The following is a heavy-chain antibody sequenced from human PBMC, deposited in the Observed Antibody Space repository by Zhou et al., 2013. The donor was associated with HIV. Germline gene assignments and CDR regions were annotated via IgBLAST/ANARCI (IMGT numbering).Heavy chain of an antibody. V-gene: IGHV1-18*01. J-gene: IGHJ6*02. CDR1: GYTFTSYG. D-gene: IGHD6-19*01. CDR3: ARDPLDNSSGWYYYYYGMDV. Sequence: QVQLVQSGAEVKKPGASVKVSCKASGYTFTSYGISWVRQAPGQGLEWMGWISAYNGKTNYAQKLQGRVTMTTDTSRSTAYMELRSLRSDDTAVYYCARDPLDNSSGWYYYYYGMDVWGQGTTVTVSS. CDR2: ISAYNGKT.